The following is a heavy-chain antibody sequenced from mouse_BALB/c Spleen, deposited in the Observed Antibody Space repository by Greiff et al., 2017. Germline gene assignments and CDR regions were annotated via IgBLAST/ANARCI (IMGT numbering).Heavy chain of an antibody. D-gene: IGHD1-1*01. Sequence: VQLQQSGAELVRPGTSVKVSCKASGYAFTNYLIEWVKQRPGQGLEWIGVINPGSGGTNYNEKFKGKATLTADKSSSTAYMQLSSLTSDDSAVYFWARGDYYGSSYYAMDYWGQGTSVTVAS. J-gene: IGHJ4*01. CDR2: INPGSGGT. CDR3: ARGDYYGSSYYAMDY. CDR1: GYAFTNYL. V-gene: IGHV1-54*01.